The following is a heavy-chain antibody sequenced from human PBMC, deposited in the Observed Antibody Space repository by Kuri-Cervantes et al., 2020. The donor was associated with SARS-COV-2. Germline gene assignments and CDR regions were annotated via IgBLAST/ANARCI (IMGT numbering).Heavy chain of an antibody. CDR1: GFTFGDYA. Sequence: GESLKISCPASGFTFGDYAMSWVRQAPGKGLEWVGFIRSKAYGGTTEYAASVKGRFTISRDDSKSIAYLQMNSLKTEDTAVYYCTRHDFWSAYYFDYWGQGTLVTVSS. CDR2: IRSKAYGGTT. V-gene: IGHV3-49*04. CDR3: TRHDFWSAYYFDY. D-gene: IGHD3-3*01. J-gene: IGHJ4*02.